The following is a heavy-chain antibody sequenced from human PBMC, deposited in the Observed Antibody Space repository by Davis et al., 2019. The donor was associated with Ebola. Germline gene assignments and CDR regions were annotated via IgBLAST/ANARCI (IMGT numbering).Heavy chain of an antibody. D-gene: IGHD5-24*01. Sequence: GESLKISCAASGFTFMSYTMHWLRQAPGKGLEWVAVISYDGKTTHYAESVTGRFTISRDNAKNSLYLQMNSLRVEDRAVYYCARGSIWLSYYGMDIWGQGNPGHRLL. V-gene: IGHV3-30*04. CDR1: GFTFMSYT. CDR3: ARGSIWLSYYGMDI. CDR2: ISYDGKTT. J-gene: IGHJ6*02.